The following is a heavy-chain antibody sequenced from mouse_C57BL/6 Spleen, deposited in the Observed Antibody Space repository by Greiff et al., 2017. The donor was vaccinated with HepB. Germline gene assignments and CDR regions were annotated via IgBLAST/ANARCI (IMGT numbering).Heavy chain of an antibody. J-gene: IGHJ2*01. CDR1: GFTFSDYG. CDR3: ARPGDYDEYYFDD. V-gene: IGHV5-17*01. CDR2: ISSGSSTI. D-gene: IGHD2-4*01. Sequence: VQLKQSGGGLVKPGGSLKLSCAASGFTFSDYGMHWVRQAPEKGLEWVAYISSGSSTIYYADTVKGRFTISRDNAKNTLFLQMTSLRSEDTAMYYCARPGDYDEYYFDDWGQGTTLTVSS.